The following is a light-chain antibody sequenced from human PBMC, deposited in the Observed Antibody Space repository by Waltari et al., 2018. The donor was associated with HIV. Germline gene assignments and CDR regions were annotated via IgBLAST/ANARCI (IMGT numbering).Light chain of an antibody. V-gene: IGKV1-33*01. CDR2: DAS. Sequence: IQMTQSTSYLSASVGDRVTVTCQASQDISNYLNWYQQKPGKAPKLLIYDASNLETGVPSRFSGSGSGTDFTFTISSLQPEDIATYYCQQYDNLPLTFGQGTKLEIK. CDR3: QQYDNLPLT. J-gene: IGKJ2*01. CDR1: QDISNY.